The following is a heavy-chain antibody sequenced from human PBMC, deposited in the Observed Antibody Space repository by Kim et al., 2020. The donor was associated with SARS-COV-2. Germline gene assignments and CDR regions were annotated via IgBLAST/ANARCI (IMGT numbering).Heavy chain of an antibody. Sequence: EGSLRLSCVASGFTFSTSPMGWVRQAPGKGLEWVSRISWDGTRTYYADSVKGRVTMSSDKSKKMLYLHMNSLRVEDTAVYYCAKGVINSGFDYWGQGTQV. D-gene: IGHD1-26*01. CDR2: ISWDGTRT. J-gene: IGHJ4*02. CDR1: GFTFSTSP. V-gene: IGHV3-23*01. CDR3: AKGVINSGFDY.